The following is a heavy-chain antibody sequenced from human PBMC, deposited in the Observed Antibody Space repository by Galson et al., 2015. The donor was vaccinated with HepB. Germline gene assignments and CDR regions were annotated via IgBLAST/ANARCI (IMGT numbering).Heavy chain of an antibody. CDR1: GGSFSGYY. J-gene: IGHJ1*01. Sequence: ETLSLTCAAYGGSFSGYYWSWVRQPPGKGLEWIGEVNYNGATNYNPSLEGRVAISVDTSKNQFSLELKSATVADTAMYYCARDMLTKVLAYWSQGTWVAVSS. CDR2: VNYNGAT. CDR3: ARDMLTKVLAY. D-gene: IGHD4-17*01. V-gene: IGHV4-34*01.